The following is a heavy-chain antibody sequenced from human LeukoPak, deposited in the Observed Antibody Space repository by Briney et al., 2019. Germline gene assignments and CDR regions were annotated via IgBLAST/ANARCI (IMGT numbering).Heavy chain of an antibody. CDR3: ARQNYDSSGFGSGMDV. V-gene: IGHV4-39*01. J-gene: IGHJ6*02. CDR2: IYYSGST. D-gene: IGHD3-22*01. CDR1: GGSISSSSYY. Sequence: SETLSLTCTVSGGSISSSSYYWGWIRQPPGKGVEWFGSIYYSGSTCYNPSLKSRDTISVDTSKNQFSLKLSAVTAADTAVYYCARQNYDSSGFGSGMDVWGQGTTVTVSS.